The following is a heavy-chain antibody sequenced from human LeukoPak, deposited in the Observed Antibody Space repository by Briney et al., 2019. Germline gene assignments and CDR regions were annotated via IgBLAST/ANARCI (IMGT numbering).Heavy chain of an antibody. D-gene: IGHD3-22*01. V-gene: IGHV1-18*01. CDR3: ARHYDSSGYFEPDY. Sequence: ASVKVSCKASGYTFTSYGISWVRQAPGQGLEWMGWISAYNGNTNYAQKLQGRVTMNTDTSPSTAYMELRSLRSDDTAVYYCARHYDSSGYFEPDYWGQGTLVSVSS. CDR1: GYTFTSYG. J-gene: IGHJ4*02. CDR2: ISAYNGNT.